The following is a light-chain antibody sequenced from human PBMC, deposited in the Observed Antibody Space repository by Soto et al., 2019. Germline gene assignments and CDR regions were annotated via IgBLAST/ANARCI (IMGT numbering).Light chain of an antibody. Sequence: DIKMTQSPATLSASVGDRVTITCRASQSISSWLAWYQQKPGKAPKLLIYDASSLESGVPSRFSGSGPGTEFTLTISSLQPDDFAVYYCQQYNNWPPRTFGQGTNV. CDR2: DAS. CDR1: QSISSW. J-gene: IGKJ1*01. V-gene: IGKV1-5*01. CDR3: QQYNNWPPRT.